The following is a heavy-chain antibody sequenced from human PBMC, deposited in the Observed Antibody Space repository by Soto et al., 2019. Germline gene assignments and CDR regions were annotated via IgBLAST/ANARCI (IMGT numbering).Heavy chain of an antibody. CDR3: ARVTYYYDSSGYYFDY. J-gene: IGHJ4*02. D-gene: IGHD3-22*01. V-gene: IGHV4-59*01. CDR1: GGSISSYY. Sequence: SETLSLTCTVSGGSISSYYWSWIRQPPGKGLEWIGYIYYSGSTNYNPSLKSRVTISVDTSKNQFSLKLSSVTAADTAVYYCARVTYYYDSSGYYFDYWGQGTLVTVSS. CDR2: IYYSGST.